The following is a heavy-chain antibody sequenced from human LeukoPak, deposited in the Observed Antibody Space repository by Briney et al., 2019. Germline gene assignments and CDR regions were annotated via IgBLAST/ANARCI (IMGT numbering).Heavy chain of an antibody. CDR2: IYYSGST. D-gene: IGHD3-10*01. J-gene: IGHJ4*02. CDR1: GCSISSSSYY. V-gene: IGHV4-39*07. Sequence: PSETLSLTCTVSGCSISSSSYYWGWIRQPPGKGLEWIGSIYYSGSTYYNPSLKSRVTISVDTSKNQFSLKLSSVTAADTAVYYCARSLPRLYGSENANFDYWGQGTLITVSS. CDR3: ARSLPRLYGSENANFDY.